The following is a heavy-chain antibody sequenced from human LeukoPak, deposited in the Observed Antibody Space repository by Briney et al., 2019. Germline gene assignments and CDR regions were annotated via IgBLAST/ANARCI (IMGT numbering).Heavy chain of an antibody. D-gene: IGHD3-22*01. CDR2: IYYSETT. Sequence: SETLSLTCTVSGDSVSRSTYYWGWIRQPRGKGLEWIGTIYYSETTYYNPSLKSRVTISVHSSKNQFSLKVASVTATDTAVYYCARQGDSNGYSTLDYWGQGILVTVSS. CDR3: ARQGDSNGYSTLDY. J-gene: IGHJ4*02. CDR1: GDSVSRSTYY. V-gene: IGHV4-39*01.